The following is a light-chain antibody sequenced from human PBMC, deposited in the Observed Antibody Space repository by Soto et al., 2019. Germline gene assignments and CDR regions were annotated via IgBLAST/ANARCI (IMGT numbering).Light chain of an antibody. Sequence: EIVLTQSPATLSLSPGERATLSCRASQSLSSNFLDWYQQKPGQPPRLLIYDSSTRATGLPDRFSGSGSVTEFPLTIIRLEHEDFAVYYCQQYDISPWTFGQGTKVEIK. V-gene: IGKV3-20*01. J-gene: IGKJ1*01. CDR2: DSS. CDR1: QSLSSNF. CDR3: QQYDISPWT.